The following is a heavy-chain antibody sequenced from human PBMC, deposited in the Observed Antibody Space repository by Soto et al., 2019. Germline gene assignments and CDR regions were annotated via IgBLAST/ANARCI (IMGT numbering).Heavy chain of an antibody. J-gene: IGHJ2*01. CDR3: ARRSLTPDWCFDL. V-gene: IGHV4-39*01. D-gene: IGHD6-13*01. CDR1: GASISSTKYY. Sequence: QPQLQESGPGVEKPSETLSLTSTVSGASISSTKYYWGWIRQPPGKGLEWIGTFSYSDSTYYNPSFKSRVTISVDSISVDTSKNQFSLRLSSVTAADTAVYYCARRSLTPDWCFDLWGRGTLVTVSS. CDR2: FSYSDST.